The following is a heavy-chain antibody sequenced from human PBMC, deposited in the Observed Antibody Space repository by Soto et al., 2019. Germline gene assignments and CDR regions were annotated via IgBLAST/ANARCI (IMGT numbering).Heavy chain of an antibody. CDR3: ARGAIGRPFDY. CDR1: GGSISSGGSS. CDR2: IYHSGST. V-gene: IGHV4-30-2*01. Sequence: PSETLSLTCAVSGGSISSGGSSWSWIRQPPGKGLEWIGYIYHSGSTYYNPSLKSRVTISVDRSKNQFSLKLSSVTAADTAVYYCARGAIGRPFDYWGQGTLVTVSS. J-gene: IGHJ4*02. D-gene: IGHD6-6*01.